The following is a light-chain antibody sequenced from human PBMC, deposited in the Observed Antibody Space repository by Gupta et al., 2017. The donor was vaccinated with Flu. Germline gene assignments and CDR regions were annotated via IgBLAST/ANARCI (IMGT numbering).Light chain of an antibody. CDR2: AAS. J-gene: IGKJ3*01. Sequence: DIQMTQSPSSLSASVGDTVTITCRASQGINSYVNWFQQKPGKPPKLLIYAASNLQSGVPSRFSGSGSGKDFTLTISSRQADDFATYYCQQTYSDPLFSFGPGTKVGIK. CDR1: QGINSY. CDR3: QQTYSDPLFS. V-gene: IGKV1-39*01.